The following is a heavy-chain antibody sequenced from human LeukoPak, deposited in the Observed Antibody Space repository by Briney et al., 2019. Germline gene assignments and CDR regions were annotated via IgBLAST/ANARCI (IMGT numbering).Heavy chain of an antibody. CDR2: ISSSSSTI. D-gene: IGHD4-11*01. CDR1: GFTFSSYN. J-gene: IGHJ4*02. V-gene: IGHV3-48*04. Sequence: GGSLRLSCAASGFTFSSYNMNWVRQAPGKGLEWVSYISSSSSTIYYADSVKGRFTISRDNAKNSLYLQMNSLRAEDTAVYYCARDEGVTTRVPPYFDYWGQGTLVTVSS. CDR3: ARDEGVTTRVPPYFDY.